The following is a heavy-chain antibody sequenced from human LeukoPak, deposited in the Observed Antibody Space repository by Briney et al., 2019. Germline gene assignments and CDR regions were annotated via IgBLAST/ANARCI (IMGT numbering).Heavy chain of an antibody. Sequence: GASVKVSCKASGYTFTGFYMHWVRQAPGQGLEWMGWVNPNSGGTNYAQKFQGRVTMTRDTSISAAYMELSRLRSDDTAVYYCARDYCSGGICYSPDYGGQEPLVTVSS. J-gene: IGHJ4*02. CDR2: VNPNSGGT. V-gene: IGHV1-2*02. CDR3: ARDYCSGGICYSPDY. D-gene: IGHD2-15*01. CDR1: GYTFTGFY.